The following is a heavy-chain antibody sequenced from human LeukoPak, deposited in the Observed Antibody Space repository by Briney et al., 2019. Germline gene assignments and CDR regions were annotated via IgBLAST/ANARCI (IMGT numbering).Heavy chain of an antibody. CDR3: ARDGGYTSGWTYGAGDY. CDR1: GFTFSSYV. D-gene: IGHD6-19*01. CDR2: ISNDGSDK. Sequence: GGSLRLSCAASGFTFSSYVMHWARQAPGKGLECVAVISNDGSDKYYADSVKGRFTISRDNSKNTLYLQMSSLRAEDTAVYYCARDGGYTSGWTYGAGDYWGQGTLVTVSS. J-gene: IGHJ4*02. V-gene: IGHV3-30*04.